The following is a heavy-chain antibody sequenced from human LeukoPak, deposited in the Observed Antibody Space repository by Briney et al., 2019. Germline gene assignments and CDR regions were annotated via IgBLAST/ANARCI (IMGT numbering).Heavy chain of an antibody. D-gene: IGHD3-9*01. CDR3: VRGYDEYFGWLSH. Sequence: PGGSLRLSCAASGFTFSSYAMHWVRQAPGKGLEWVAVISYDGSNKYYADSVKGRFTISRDNSKNTLYLQMNILRAEDTAVYYCVRGYDEYFGWLSHWGQGTLVTVSS. CDR2: ISYDGSNK. V-gene: IGHV3-30-3*01. CDR1: GFTFSSYA. J-gene: IGHJ4*02.